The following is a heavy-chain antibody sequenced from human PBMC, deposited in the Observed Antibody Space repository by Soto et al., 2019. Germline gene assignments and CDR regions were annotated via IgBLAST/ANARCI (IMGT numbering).Heavy chain of an antibody. J-gene: IGHJ4*02. CDR2: TKHKREKYTT. D-gene: IGHD3-3*01. CDR3: VCFISGVLH. CDR1: GFTFSDHY. Sequence: PGGSLSLSCAASGFTFSDHYMDWVRQAPGKGLEWVGRTKHKREKYTTEYAASVKGRFTISRDDSRNTLYLQLNSLTTEDTAVYYCVCFISGVLHWGQGTLVTVSS. V-gene: IGHV3-72*01.